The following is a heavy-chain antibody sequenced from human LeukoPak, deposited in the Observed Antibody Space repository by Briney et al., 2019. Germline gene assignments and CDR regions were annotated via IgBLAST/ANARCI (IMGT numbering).Heavy chain of an antibody. Sequence: PGGSLRLSCAASGFTFDDYAMHWVRQAPGKGLEWVSGISWNSGSIGYADSVKGRFTISRDNAKNSLYLQMNSLRAEDTALYYCAKDYQHSSGWYYFDYWGQGTLVTVSS. CDR3: AKDYQHSSGWYYFDY. CDR1: GFTFDDYA. CDR2: ISWNSGSI. D-gene: IGHD6-19*01. V-gene: IGHV3-9*01. J-gene: IGHJ4*02.